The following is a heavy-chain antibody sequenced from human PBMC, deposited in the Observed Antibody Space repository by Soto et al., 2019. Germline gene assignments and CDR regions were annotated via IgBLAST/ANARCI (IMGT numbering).Heavy chain of an antibody. Sequence: PSQTLSLTCAISGDSVSSSSAAWNWIRQSPSRGLEWLGRTYYRSKWYNDYAVSVKSRITINPDTSKNQFSLQLNSVTPEDTAVYYCARDLGPYYDILTGYYNVPYYYYGMDVWGQGTTVTV. J-gene: IGHJ6*02. CDR1: GDSVSSSSAA. CDR3: ARDLGPYYDILTGYYNVPYYYYGMDV. V-gene: IGHV6-1*01. D-gene: IGHD3-9*01. CDR2: TYYRSKWYN.